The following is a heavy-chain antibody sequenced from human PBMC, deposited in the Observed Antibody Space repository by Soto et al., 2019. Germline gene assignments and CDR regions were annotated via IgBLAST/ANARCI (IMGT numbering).Heavy chain of an antibody. Sequence: SETLSLTCTVSGDSMSSSNWWNWVRQPPGKGLEWIGEAHHSGRTNYNPSLKSRVTISVDRSQNSVYLQMNSLKTEDTAVYYCARAIRTTVGTTYFDYWGQGALVTV. CDR3: ARAIRTTVGTTYFDY. D-gene: IGHD4-17*01. CDR1: GDSMSSSNW. V-gene: IGHV4-4*02. J-gene: IGHJ4*02. CDR2: AHHSGRT.